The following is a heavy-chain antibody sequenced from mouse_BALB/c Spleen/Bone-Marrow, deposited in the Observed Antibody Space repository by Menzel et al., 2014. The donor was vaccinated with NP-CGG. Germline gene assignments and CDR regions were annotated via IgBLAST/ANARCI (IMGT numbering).Heavy chain of an antibody. CDR2: IHPGNSDT. V-gene: IGHV1-5*01. D-gene: IGHD3-1*01. Sequence: EVHLVESGTVLARPGAAVKMSCKASGYTFSNYWMHWIKQRLGQGLEWIGTIHPGNSDTTYNQKFKGKAKLTAVTSTSTAYMELSSLTNEDSAVYYCTTLARNNFDYWGQGTTLTVSS. CDR1: GYTFSNYW. CDR3: TTLARNNFDY. J-gene: IGHJ2*01.